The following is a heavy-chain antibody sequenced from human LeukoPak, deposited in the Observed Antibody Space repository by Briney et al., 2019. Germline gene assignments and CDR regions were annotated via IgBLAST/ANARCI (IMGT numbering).Heavy chain of an antibody. Sequence: GSSVKVSCKASGGTFSSYAISWVRQAPGQGLEWMGGIIPIFGTANYAQKLQGRVTMTTDTSTSTAYMELRSLRSDDTAVYYCARERGYCSSTSCSNFDYWGQGTLVTVSS. J-gene: IGHJ4*02. V-gene: IGHV1-69*05. CDR2: IIPIFGTA. D-gene: IGHD2-2*01. CDR3: ARERGYCSSTSCSNFDY. CDR1: GGTFSSYA.